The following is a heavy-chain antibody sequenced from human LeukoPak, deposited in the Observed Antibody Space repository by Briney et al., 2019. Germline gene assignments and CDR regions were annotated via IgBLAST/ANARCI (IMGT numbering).Heavy chain of an antibody. J-gene: IGHJ4*02. Sequence: PSETLSLTCTVSGGSMSSNYWSWIRQPPGKGLEWIGYMYYGGSTNYNPSLKSRVTISVDTSKNQFSLKLSSVTAADTAVYYCARGSGSGWYRSLYPFDYWGRGTLVAVSS. CDR2: MYYGGST. CDR1: GGSMSSNY. V-gene: IGHV4-59*01. CDR3: ARGSGSGWYRSLYPFDY. D-gene: IGHD6-19*01.